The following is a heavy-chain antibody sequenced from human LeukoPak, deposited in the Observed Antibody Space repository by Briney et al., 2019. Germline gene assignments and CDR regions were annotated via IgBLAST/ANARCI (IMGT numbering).Heavy chain of an antibody. CDR2: INTDGGDT. Sequence: PGGSLRLSGAASGFTFGIYWMHWVRQAPGKGLVWVSRINTDGGDTIYADSVKGRFTISRDNAKNTLFLQMNSLRAEDTAVYYCARDEKIVGASGQDYWGQGTLVTVSS. D-gene: IGHD1-26*01. CDR3: ARDEKIVGASGQDY. CDR1: GFTFGIYW. V-gene: IGHV3-74*01. J-gene: IGHJ4*02.